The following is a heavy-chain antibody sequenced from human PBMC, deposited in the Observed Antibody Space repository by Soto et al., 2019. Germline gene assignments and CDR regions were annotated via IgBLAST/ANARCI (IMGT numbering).Heavy chain of an antibody. Sequence: QVKLQESGPGLVKPSQTLSLTCTVSGGSISSGGYYWSWIRQHPGKGLEWIGYIYYSGNTYYNPSLKSRGTISIDTSKTQFSLKLSSVAAADAAVYYCAREGMDYNDSSGYWVRSGMDVCGQGTTVTVSS. D-gene: IGHD3-22*01. V-gene: IGHV4-31*03. CDR1: GGSISSGGYY. CDR3: AREGMDYNDSSGYWVRSGMDV. CDR2: IYYSGNT. J-gene: IGHJ6*02.